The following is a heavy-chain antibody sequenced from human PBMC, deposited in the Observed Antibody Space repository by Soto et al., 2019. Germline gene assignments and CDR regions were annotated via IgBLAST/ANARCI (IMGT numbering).Heavy chain of an antibody. J-gene: IGHJ3*02. Sequence: LRLSCAASGFTFKNDGMHGVRQVPGIGLEWVAVIWADGNHKFYSESVKGRFTIFRDNSRDSLNLQMDSLRVEDSAMYYCVRERGPFNDCDIWCRGRMDTVS. CDR1: GFTFKNDG. V-gene: IGHV3-33*01. CDR3: VRERGPFNDCDI. CDR2: IWADGNHK.